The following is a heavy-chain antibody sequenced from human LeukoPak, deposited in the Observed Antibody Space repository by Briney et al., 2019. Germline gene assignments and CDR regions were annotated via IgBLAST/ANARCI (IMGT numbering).Heavy chain of an antibody. V-gene: IGHV6-1*01. CDR2: TYYRSKWYN. D-gene: IGHD6-13*01. Sequence: SQTLSLTCAISGDSVSSNSAAWNWIRQSPSRGLEWLGRTYYRSKWYNDYAVPVKSRITINPDTSKNQFSLQLNSVTPEDTAVYYCARDRGSSSWYGLVFDYWGQGTLVTVSS. CDR1: GDSVSSNSAA. J-gene: IGHJ4*02. CDR3: ARDRGSSSWYGLVFDY.